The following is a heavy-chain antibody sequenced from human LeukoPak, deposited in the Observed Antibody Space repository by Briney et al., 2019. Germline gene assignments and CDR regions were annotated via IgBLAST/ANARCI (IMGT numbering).Heavy chain of an antibody. Sequence: GGSLRLSCAASGFTFSSYVMHWVRQAPGKGLEWVAVISYDGSNKYYADSVKGRFTISRDNSKNTLYLQMNSLRAEDTAVYYCARARLIRFDPWGQGTLATVSS. J-gene: IGHJ5*02. V-gene: IGHV3-30*01. CDR3: ARARLIRFDP. CDR2: ISYDGSNK. CDR1: GFTFSSYV.